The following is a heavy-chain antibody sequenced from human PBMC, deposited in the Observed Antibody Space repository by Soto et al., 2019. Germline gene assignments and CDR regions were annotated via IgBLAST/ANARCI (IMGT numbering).Heavy chain of an antibody. J-gene: IGHJ4*02. V-gene: IGHV1-2*04. CDR2: INPNSGGT. CDR1: GYTFTGYH. Sequence: ASVKVSCKASGYTFTGYHMHWVRQAPGQGLEWMGWINPNSGGTNYAQKFQGWVTMTRDTSISTAYMELSRLRSDDTAVYYCARGGVTIFGVGGGYYFDYWGQGTLVTVSS. CDR3: ARGGVTIFGVGGGYYFDY. D-gene: IGHD3-3*01.